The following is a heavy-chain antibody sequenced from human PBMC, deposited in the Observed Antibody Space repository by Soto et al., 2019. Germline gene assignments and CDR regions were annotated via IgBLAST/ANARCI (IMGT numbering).Heavy chain of an antibody. CDR2: ISGSGGST. V-gene: IGHV3-23*01. Sequence: GSLRLSCAASGFTFSSYAMSWVRQAPGKGLEWVSAISGSGGSTYYADSVKGRFTISRDNSKNTLYLQMNSLSAEDTAVFYCAKGRLITIFGVVKAEYFQHWGQGTLVTVSS. CDR3: AKGRLITIFGVVKAEYFQH. D-gene: IGHD3-3*01. CDR1: GFTFSSYA. J-gene: IGHJ1*01.